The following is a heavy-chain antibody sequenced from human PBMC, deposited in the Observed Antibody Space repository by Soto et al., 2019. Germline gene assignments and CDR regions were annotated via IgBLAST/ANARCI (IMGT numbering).Heavy chain of an antibody. CDR2: IYSGGST. J-gene: IGHJ4*02. D-gene: IGHD3-10*01. V-gene: IGHV3-53*01. CDR1: GFTVSSNY. Sequence: GGSLRLSCAAPGFTVSSNYMSWVRQAPGKGLEWVSVIYSGGSTYYADSVKGRFTISRDNAKNSLYLEMNSLRVEDTAVYYCARDWGGLGYWGQGTLVTVSS. CDR3: ARDWGGLGY.